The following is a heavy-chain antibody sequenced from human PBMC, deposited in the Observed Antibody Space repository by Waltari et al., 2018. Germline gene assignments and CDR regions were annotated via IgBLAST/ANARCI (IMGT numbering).Heavy chain of an antibody. Sequence: EVQLVESGGGLVQPGGSLRLSCAASRFGFSSYSMNWVRQAPGKGLEWVSYISSSSSTIYYADSVKGRFTISRDNAKNSLYLQMNSLRDEDTAVYYCASGYTYGFDYWGQGTLVTVSS. J-gene: IGHJ4*02. CDR1: RFGFSSYS. CDR2: ISSSSSTI. CDR3: ASGYTYGFDY. D-gene: IGHD5-18*01. V-gene: IGHV3-48*02.